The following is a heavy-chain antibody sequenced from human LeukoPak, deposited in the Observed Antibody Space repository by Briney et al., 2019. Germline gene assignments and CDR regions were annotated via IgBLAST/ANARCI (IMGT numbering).Heavy chain of an antibody. Sequence: GGSLRLSCAASQFTVSDNYMTWVRQAPGNGLEWVSIIYSGGDTHYADSVKGRFTISRDNSENTLYLQMNNLRAEDTAVHYCATREDQKVRFYYYYMDVWGKGTTVAVSS. CDR3: ATREDQKVRFYYYYMDV. J-gene: IGHJ6*03. V-gene: IGHV3-53*01. CDR2: IYSGGDT. D-gene: IGHD3-16*01. CDR1: QFTVSDNY.